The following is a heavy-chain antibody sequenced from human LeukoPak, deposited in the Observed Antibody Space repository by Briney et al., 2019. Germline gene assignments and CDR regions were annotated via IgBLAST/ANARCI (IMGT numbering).Heavy chain of an antibody. D-gene: IGHD3-16*01. J-gene: IGHJ4*02. CDR1: GGSISSYY. CDR2: IYYSGST. V-gene: IGHV4-59*08. CDR3: ARRPWGPLDY. Sequence: SETLSLTCTVSGGSISSYYWSWIRQPPGKGLEWIGYIYYSGSTNYNPSLKSRVTISVDTSKNQFPLKLSSVTAADTAVYYCARRPWGPLDYGGQGTLVTVPS.